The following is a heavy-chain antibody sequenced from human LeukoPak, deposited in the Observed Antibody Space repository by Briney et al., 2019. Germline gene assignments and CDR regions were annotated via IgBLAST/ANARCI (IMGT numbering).Heavy chain of an antibody. V-gene: IGHV3-73*01. CDR1: GFTFSGSA. CDR2: IRSKANSYAT. CDR3: TTHYDHDAFDI. D-gene: IGHD4-17*01. J-gene: IGHJ3*02. Sequence: GGSLRLSCEASGFTFSGSAMHWVRQASGKGLEWVGRIRSKANSYATAYAASVKGRFTISRDDSKNTAYLQMNSLKTEDTAVYYCTTHYDHDAFDIWGQGTMVTVSS.